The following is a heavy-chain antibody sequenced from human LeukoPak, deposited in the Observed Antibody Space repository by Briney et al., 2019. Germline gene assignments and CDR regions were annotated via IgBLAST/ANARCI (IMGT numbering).Heavy chain of an antibody. CDR3: ARDGSGYGKFDY. CDR2: IKQDGSEK. CDR1: GFTFSSYW. V-gene: IGHV3-7*01. J-gene: IGHJ4*02. Sequence: PGGSLSLSCAASGFTFSSYWMSWVRQAPGKGGEWVANIKQDGSEKYYADSVKGRFTISRDNAKNSLYLQMNSLRAEDTAVYYCARDGSGYGKFDYWGQGTLVTVSS. D-gene: IGHD5-12*01.